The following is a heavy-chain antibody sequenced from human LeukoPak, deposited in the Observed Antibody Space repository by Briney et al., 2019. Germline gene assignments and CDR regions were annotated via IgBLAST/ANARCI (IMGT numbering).Heavy chain of an antibody. Sequence: GGSLRLSCAASGFMFSSNWMSWVRLAPGKGLEWVANIKEDGTETYYVDSVKGRFTISRDNSKNTLYLQMNSLRAEDTAVYYCAVEGAYSYHDYWGQGTLVTVSS. CDR1: GFMFSSNW. CDR2: IKEDGTET. D-gene: IGHD5-18*01. J-gene: IGHJ4*02. V-gene: IGHV3-7*03. CDR3: AVEGAYSYHDY.